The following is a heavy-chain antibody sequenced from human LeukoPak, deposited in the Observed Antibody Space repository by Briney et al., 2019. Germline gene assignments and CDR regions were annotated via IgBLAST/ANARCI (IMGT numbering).Heavy chain of an antibody. CDR1: GLTVSSNY. D-gene: IGHD4-23*01. CDR3: AGRPDYGGTPTFDH. V-gene: IGHV3-66*01. CDR2: IYSDGST. Sequence: PGGSLRLSCAASGLTVSSNYMSWVRQAPGKGLEWVSVIYSDGSTYYADSVKGRFTISRDNSKNTVYLQMNSLRAEDTAVYFCAGRPDYGGTPTFDHWGQGTLVTVSS. J-gene: IGHJ4*02.